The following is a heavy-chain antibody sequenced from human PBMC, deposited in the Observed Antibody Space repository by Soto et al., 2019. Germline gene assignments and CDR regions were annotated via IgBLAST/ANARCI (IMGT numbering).Heavy chain of an antibody. D-gene: IGHD3-10*01. CDR2: IIPIFGTP. V-gene: IGHV1-69*01. CDR1: GGIFSTYV. Sequence: QVQLVQSRAEVKKPGSSVKVSCKASGGIFSTYVISWLRQAPGQGLEWMGGIIPIFGTPNYAQRFQGRVTITADESTSTAYMELSRLRSEDTAVYYCARDRDDYGSGNYYNRIDFWGQGTLVTVSS. CDR3: ARDRDDYGSGNYYNRIDF. J-gene: IGHJ4*02.